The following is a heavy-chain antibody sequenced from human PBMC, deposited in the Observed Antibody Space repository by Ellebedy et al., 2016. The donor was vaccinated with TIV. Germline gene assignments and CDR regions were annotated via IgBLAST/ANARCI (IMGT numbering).Heavy chain of an antibody. V-gene: IGHV4-39*06. CDR1: GGSIRTSIYY. J-gene: IGHJ4*02. D-gene: IGHD6-13*01. CDR3: ARDEYNISWFKY. Sequence: MPSETLSLTCTVPGGSIRTSIYYWGWLRQPPGKGLEWIGSMSYSGSTYYNPSLKSRVTISVDTSKNQFALKLSSVTAADAAVYYCARDEYNISWFKYWGQGTLVTVSS. CDR2: MSYSGST.